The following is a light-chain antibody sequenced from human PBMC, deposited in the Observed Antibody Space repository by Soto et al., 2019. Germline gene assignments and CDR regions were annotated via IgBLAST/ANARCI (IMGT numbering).Light chain of an antibody. V-gene: IGLV2-14*01. CDR1: SSVVGGYNY. CDR2: DVS. Sequence: SALTQPASVSGSPGQSITISCTGTSSVVGGYNYVSWYQQHPGKAPKLMIYDVSNRPSGVSNRFSGSKSGNTASLTISGLQAEDEADYYCSSNTSSSTWVFGTGTKVTVL. CDR3: SSNTSSSTWV. J-gene: IGLJ1*01.